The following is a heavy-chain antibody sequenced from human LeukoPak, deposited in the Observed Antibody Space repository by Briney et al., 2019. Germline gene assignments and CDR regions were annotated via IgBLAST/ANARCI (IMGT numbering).Heavy chain of an antibody. D-gene: IGHD4-17*01. Sequence: GGSLRLSCVASGFTFSSHGMHWVRQAPGKGLEWVAFMRYDGSDKYYADSVKGRFTISRDNSKNTLYLQMNSLRAEDTAVYYCAKEVGYGENWFDPWGQGTLVTVSS. V-gene: IGHV3-30*02. CDR3: AKEVGYGENWFDP. CDR1: GFTFSSHG. CDR2: MRYDGSDK. J-gene: IGHJ5*02.